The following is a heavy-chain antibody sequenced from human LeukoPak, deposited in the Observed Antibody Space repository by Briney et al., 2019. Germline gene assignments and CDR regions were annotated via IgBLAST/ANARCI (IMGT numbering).Heavy chain of an antibody. D-gene: IGHD1-26*01. CDR3: AGRGSYRHWDWYFDL. Sequence: SETLSLTCTVSGGSISSYYWSWIRQPPGKGLEWIGYIYYSGSTNYNPSLKSRVTISVDTSKNQFSLKLSSVTAADTAVYYCAGRGSYRHWDWYFDLWGRGTLVTGSS. CDR2: IYYSGST. CDR1: GGSISSYY. J-gene: IGHJ2*01. V-gene: IGHV4-59*01.